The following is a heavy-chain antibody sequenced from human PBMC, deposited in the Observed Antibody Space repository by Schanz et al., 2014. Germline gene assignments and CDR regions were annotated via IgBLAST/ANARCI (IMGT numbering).Heavy chain of an antibody. Sequence: EVHLVESGGGLVQPGGSLRLSCEASGFSFGNYGMSWVRQAPGKGLEWVSGFDAHDGRAYYADSAKGRFTISRDNSKSTLYVEMNSLRAEDTAVYYCAKVRYSSGWRGDYFDEWGQGTLVTVAS. D-gene: IGHD6-25*01. CDR2: FDAHDGRA. V-gene: IGHV3-23*04. CDR1: GFSFGNYG. J-gene: IGHJ4*02. CDR3: AKVRYSSGWRGDYFDE.